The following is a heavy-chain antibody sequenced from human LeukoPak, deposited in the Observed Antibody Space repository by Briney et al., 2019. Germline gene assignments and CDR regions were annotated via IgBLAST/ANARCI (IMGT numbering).Heavy chain of an antibody. V-gene: IGHV1-69*13. Sequence: ASVKVSCKASGDTFSSYVISWVRQAPGQGLEWMGGINPVFGTAHYAQKFQDRVTITADESTSTAYMELSSLRSEDTAVYYCAKTFLTAYDTYFYYYGLDVWGQGTPVTVSS. J-gene: IGHJ6*02. CDR3: AKTFLTAYDTYFYYYGLDV. D-gene: IGHD3-9*01. CDR1: GDTFSSYV. CDR2: INPVFGTA.